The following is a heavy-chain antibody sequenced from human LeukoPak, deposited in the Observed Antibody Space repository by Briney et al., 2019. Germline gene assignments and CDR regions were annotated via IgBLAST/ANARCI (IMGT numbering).Heavy chain of an antibody. CDR1: GFSFSSYG. CDR2: TSYEGGNK. V-gene: IGHV3-30*18. Sequence: GGSLRLSCAAAGFSFSSYGMHWVRQAPGKGLEWVAVTSYEGGNKYYADSVKGRFTISRDNSKNTLYLQMNRLRAEDTAVYYCANAVRNDFRSGLWDSYYYYYMDVWGKGTTVTVSS. CDR3: ANAVRNDFRSGLWDSYYYYYMDV. J-gene: IGHJ6*03. D-gene: IGHD3-3*01.